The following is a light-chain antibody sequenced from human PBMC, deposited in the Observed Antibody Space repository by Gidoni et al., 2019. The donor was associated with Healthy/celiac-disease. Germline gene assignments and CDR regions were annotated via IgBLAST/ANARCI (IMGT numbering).Light chain of an antibody. V-gene: IGLV3-1*01. J-gene: IGLJ2*01. CDR2: QDR. Sequence: SYELTQPPSVSVSPGQTASITCSGDKLGDKYACWYQQKPGQSPVLVIYQDRKQPSGIPERFSGSNSGNTATLTISGTQAMDEADYYCQAWDSSTGVFGGGTKLTVL. CDR1: KLGDKY. CDR3: QAWDSSTGV.